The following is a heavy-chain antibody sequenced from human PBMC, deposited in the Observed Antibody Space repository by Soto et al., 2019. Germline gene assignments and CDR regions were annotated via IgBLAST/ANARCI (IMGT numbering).Heavy chain of an antibody. V-gene: IGHV1-18*01. D-gene: IGHD1-26*01. Sequence: QVQLVQSGAEVKKPGASVKVSCKASGYTFTSYGFIWVRQAPGQGLEWMGWISAYNGNTNYAQKVQGRVTMTTDTSATPAYMGLRILISDETAVYYCARDRGSYALDYWGQGTLVTVSS. CDR2: ISAYNGNT. CDR1: GYTFTSYG. J-gene: IGHJ4*02. CDR3: ARDRGSYALDY.